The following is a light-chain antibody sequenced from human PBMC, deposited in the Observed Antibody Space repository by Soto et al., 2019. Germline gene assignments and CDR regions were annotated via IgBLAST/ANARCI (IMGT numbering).Light chain of an antibody. CDR3: GTWDTSLSVCYV. CDR2: DNN. V-gene: IGLV1-51*01. CDR1: SSTIGNNF. Sequence: VLTQPPSVSAAPGQNVTISCSGSSSTIGNNFVSWYQHLPGTAPKLLIYDNNKRPSGIPDRFSGFKSGTSATLGITGLQTGDEADYHCGTWDTSLSVCYVFGTGTKVTVL. J-gene: IGLJ1*01.